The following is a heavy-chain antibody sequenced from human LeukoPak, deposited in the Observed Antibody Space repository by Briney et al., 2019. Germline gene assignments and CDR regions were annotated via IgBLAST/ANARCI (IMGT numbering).Heavy chain of an antibody. J-gene: IGHJ6*02. CDR2: INHSGST. Sequence: SETLSLTCAVYGGSFSGYYWSWLRQPPGKGLEWIGEINHSGSTNYNPSLKSRVTISVDTSKNQFSLKLSSVTAADTAVYYCARLGALYSSSSGYYYYGMDVWGQGTTVTVSS. V-gene: IGHV4-34*01. CDR3: ARLGALYSSSSGYYYYGMDV. CDR1: GGSFSGYY. D-gene: IGHD6-6*01.